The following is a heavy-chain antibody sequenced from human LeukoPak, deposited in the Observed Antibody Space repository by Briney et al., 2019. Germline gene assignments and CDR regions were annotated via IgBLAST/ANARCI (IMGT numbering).Heavy chain of an antibody. CDR1: GGSFSGYY. CDR2: INHSGST. J-gene: IGHJ4*02. Sequence: PSETLSLTCAVYGGSFSGYYWSWIRQPPGKGLEWIGEINHSGSTNYNPSLKRRVTISVDTSKNQFSLKLSSVTAADTAVYYCAFSYGYGFDYWGQGTLVTVSS. V-gene: IGHV4-34*01. CDR3: AFSYGYGFDY. D-gene: IGHD5-18*01.